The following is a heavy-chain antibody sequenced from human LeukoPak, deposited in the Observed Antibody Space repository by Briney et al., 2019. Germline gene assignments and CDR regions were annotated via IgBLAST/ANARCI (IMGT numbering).Heavy chain of an antibody. Sequence: GGSLRLSCAASGFTVGSNYMTWVRQAPGKGLEWVASINEDGSEIHYVDSVKGRFTISRDNAKDSLYLQMNSLTAEDRAMYYCVRAYHPGGWFDPWGQGTLVTVSS. CDR3: VRAYHPGGWFDP. V-gene: IGHV3-7*04. D-gene: IGHD2-21*01. CDR2: INEDGSEI. J-gene: IGHJ5*02. CDR1: GFTVGSNY.